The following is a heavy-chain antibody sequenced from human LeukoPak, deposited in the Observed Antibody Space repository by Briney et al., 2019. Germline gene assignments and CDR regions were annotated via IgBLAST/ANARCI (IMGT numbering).Heavy chain of an antibody. CDR2: IIGSSGST. D-gene: IGHD5-12*01. Sequence: PGGSLRLSCVASGFSFNNYAMNCVRQAPGKGLEWVSLIIGSSGSTFYADSVKGSFTISRDKSKNTLYLQMNSLRAEDTAVYYCAKGAYDYIEIGYFDYWGQGSLVTVSS. J-gene: IGHJ4*02. CDR3: AKGAYDYIEIGYFDY. V-gene: IGHV3-23*01. CDR1: GFSFNNYA.